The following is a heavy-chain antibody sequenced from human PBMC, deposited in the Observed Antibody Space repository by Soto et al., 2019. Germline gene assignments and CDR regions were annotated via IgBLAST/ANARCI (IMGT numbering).Heavy chain of an antibody. J-gene: IGHJ4*02. CDR1: GYTFTSYY. CDR2: INPSGGST. Sequence: ASVKVSCKASGYTFTSYYMHWVRQAPGQGLEWMGIINPSGGSTSYAQKFQGRVTMTRDTSTSTVYMELSSLRSEDTAVYYCAVSQNTVEPDYWGQGTLVTVSS. V-gene: IGHV1-46*01. D-gene: IGHD4-17*01. CDR3: AVSQNTVEPDY.